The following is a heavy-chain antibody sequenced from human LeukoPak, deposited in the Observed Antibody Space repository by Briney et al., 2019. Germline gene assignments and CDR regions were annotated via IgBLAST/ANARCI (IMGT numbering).Heavy chain of an antibody. CDR2: ISSSSSYV. Sequence: GRSLRLSCAASGFTFSSYSMNWVRQAPGKGLEWVSSISSSSSYVYYADSVKGRFTISRDNAKNSLYLQMNSLRAEDTAVYYCANSRSGWGLLKKWGQGTLVIVSS. CDR3: ANSRSGWGLLKK. CDR1: GFTFSSYS. D-gene: IGHD6-19*01. J-gene: IGHJ4*02. V-gene: IGHV3-21*01.